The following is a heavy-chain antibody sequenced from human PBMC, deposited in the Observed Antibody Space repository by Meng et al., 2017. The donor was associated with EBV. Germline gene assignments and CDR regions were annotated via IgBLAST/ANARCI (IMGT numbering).Heavy chain of an antibody. J-gene: IGHJ4*02. D-gene: IGHD3-10*01. CDR3: ASESGRGYTPDY. Sequence: QGQLVQSAAEGKKPGSSLNVSCKTSGGPFRYYAISWVRQAPGQGLEWLGGFLPRLGAPNYAQKFHGRVKITADESTSTHYMDLSSLRSEDTAIYYCASESGRGYTPDYWGQGTLVTVSS. V-gene: IGHV1-69*01. CDR1: GGPFRYYA. CDR2: FLPRLGAP.